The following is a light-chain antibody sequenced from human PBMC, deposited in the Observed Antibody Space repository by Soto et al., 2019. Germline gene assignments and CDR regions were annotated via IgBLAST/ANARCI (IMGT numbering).Light chain of an antibody. Sequence: QSALTQPPSASGSPGQSVTISCTGTSSDVGAYNYVSWYQQYPGKAPKLMIYEVNKRPSGVPDRFSGSKSGKTASLTVSGLXXXXXAXYHCTSYAGSNIWVFGGGTKLTVL. J-gene: IGLJ3*02. CDR1: SSDVGAYNY. V-gene: IGLV2-8*01. CDR2: EVN. CDR3: TSYAGSNIWV.